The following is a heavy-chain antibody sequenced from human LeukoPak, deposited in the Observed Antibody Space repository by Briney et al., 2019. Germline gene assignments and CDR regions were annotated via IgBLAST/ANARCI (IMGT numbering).Heavy chain of an antibody. CDR3: ARGPYCGDDCYFDS. CDR2: IYSSGST. V-gene: IGHV4-4*07. CDR1: GGSISSYY. J-gene: IGHJ4*02. D-gene: IGHD2-21*01. Sequence: SETLSLTCTVSGGSISSYYWSWIRQPAGKGLEWIGRIYSSGSTLYNPSLKSRVTMSVDTSKNHFSLRLTSVTAADTAVYFCARGPYCGDDCYFDSWGRGTLFTVSS.